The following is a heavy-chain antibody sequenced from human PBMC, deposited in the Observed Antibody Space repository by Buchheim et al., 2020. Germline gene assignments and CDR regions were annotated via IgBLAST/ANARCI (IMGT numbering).Heavy chain of an antibody. CDR3: ARVAVGNYGMDV. CDR2: VNPSGGTI. D-gene: IGHD7-27*01. CDR1: GYTFTSYY. Sequence: QAQLVQSGAEVKKPGASVKVSCKASGYTFTSYYIHWVRQAPGQGLEWMGIVNPSGGTISYAQKFQGRVTMTRDTSTSPVHMELSSLRSEDTAVYYCARVAVGNYGMDVWGQGTT. V-gene: IGHV1-46*01. J-gene: IGHJ6*02.